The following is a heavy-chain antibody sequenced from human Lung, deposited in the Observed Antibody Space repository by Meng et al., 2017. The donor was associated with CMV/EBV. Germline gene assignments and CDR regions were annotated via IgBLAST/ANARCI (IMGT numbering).Heavy chain of an antibody. CDR3: ATQESRDGHNPY. D-gene: IGHD5-24*01. CDR2: IYHSGTT. J-gene: IGHJ4*02. V-gene: IGHV4-4*03. CDR1: GGSISSSYW. Sequence: QLQDLGPGLVKPPGTLALPCVVAGGSISSSYWWTWVRQSPGKGLEWIGEIYHSGTTNYNPSLKSRVTISMGKSNNQLSLKLNSVTAADTAVYYCATQESRDGHNPYWGQGTLVTVSS.